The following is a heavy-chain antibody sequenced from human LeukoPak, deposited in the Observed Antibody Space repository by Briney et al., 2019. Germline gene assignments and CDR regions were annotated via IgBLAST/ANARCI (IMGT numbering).Heavy chain of an antibody. D-gene: IGHD5-24*01. CDR2: IYYSGST. Sequence: SETLSLTCTVSGVSISSYYWSWIRQPPGKGLEWIGYIYYSGSTNYNPSLKSRVTISIDASKNQFSLKLSSVTAADTAVYYCARGYSLTYFDYWGQGTLVTVSS. J-gene: IGHJ4*02. V-gene: IGHV4-59*08. CDR1: GVSISSYY. CDR3: ARGYSLTYFDY.